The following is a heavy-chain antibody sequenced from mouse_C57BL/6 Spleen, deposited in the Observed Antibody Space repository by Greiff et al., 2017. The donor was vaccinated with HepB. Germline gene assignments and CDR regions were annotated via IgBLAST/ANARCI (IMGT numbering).Heavy chain of an antibody. D-gene: IGHD2-5*01. CDR3: ARSGDSNCDFDY. J-gene: IGHJ2*01. CDR1: GYTFTSYW. V-gene: IGHV1-69*01. Sequence: VQLQQSGAELVMPGASVKLSCKASGYTFTSYWMHWVKQRPGQGLEWIGEIDPSDSHTNYNQKFKGKSTLTVEKSSSTAYMQLSSLTSEDSAVYYCARSGDSNCDFDYWGQGTTLTVSS. CDR2: IDPSDSHT.